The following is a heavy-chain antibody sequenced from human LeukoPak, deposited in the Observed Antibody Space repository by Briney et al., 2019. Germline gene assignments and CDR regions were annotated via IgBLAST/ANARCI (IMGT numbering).Heavy chain of an antibody. CDR1: GGTFSSYA. CDR3: ARSVRAAAGPYYYYYGMDV. J-gene: IGHJ6*02. D-gene: IGHD6-13*01. Sequence: ASVKVSCKASGGTFSSYAISWVRQAPGQGLEWMGGIIPIFGTANYAQKFQGRVTITADESTSTAYMELSSLRSEDTAVYYCARSVRAAAGPYYYYYGMDVWGQGTTVTVSS. V-gene: IGHV1-69*13. CDR2: IIPIFGTA.